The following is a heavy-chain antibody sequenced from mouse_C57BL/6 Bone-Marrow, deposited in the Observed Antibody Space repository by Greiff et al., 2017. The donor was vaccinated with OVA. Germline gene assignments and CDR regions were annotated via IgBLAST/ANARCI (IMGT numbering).Heavy chain of an antibody. CDR3: ARKAYYSNFLDY. V-gene: IGHV1-22*01. CDR1: GYTFTDYN. CDR2: INPNNGGT. D-gene: IGHD2-5*01. J-gene: IGHJ2*01. Sequence: EVKLVESGPELVKPGASVKMSCKASGYTFTDYNMHWVKQSHGKSLEWIGYINPNNGGTSYNQKFKGKATLTVNKSSSTAYMELRSLTSEDSAVYYCARKAYYSNFLDYWGQGTTLTVSS.